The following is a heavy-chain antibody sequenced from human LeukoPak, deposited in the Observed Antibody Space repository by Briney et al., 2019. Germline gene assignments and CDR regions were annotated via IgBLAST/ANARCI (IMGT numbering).Heavy chain of an antibody. J-gene: IGHJ4*02. D-gene: IGHD2-2*01. CDR1: GFTFSGFG. CDR3: AKDRGRIVVVPAACDY. CDR2: ISYDGSNK. V-gene: IGHV3-30*18. Sequence: GGSLRLSCEASGFTFSGFGMHWVRQPPGKGLEWVAVISYDGSNKYYADSVKGRFTISRDNSKNTLYLQMNSLRAEDTAVYYCAKDRGRIVVVPAACDYWGQGTLVTVSS.